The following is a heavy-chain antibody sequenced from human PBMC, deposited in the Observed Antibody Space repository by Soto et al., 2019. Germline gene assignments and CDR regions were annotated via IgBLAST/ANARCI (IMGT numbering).Heavy chain of an antibody. CDR3: ARGVVPAANYYGSGSYSDY. CDR1: GFTFSDYY. J-gene: IGHJ4*02. Sequence: GGSLRLSCAASGFTFSDYYMSWIRQAPGKGLEWVSYISSSSSYTNYADSVKGRFTISRDNAKNSLYLQMNSLRAEDTAVYYCARGVVPAANYYGSGSYSDYWGQGTLVTVSS. D-gene: IGHD3-10*01. V-gene: IGHV3-11*06. CDR2: ISSSSSYT.